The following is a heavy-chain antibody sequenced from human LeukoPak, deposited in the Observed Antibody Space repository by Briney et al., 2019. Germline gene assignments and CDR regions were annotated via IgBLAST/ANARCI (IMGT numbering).Heavy chain of an antibody. D-gene: IGHD3-10*01. J-gene: IGHJ5*02. CDR2: INHSGST. Sequence: SETLSLTCAVSGGSFSGYYWSWIRQPPGKGLEWIGEINHSGSTNYNPSLKSRVTISVDTSKNQFSLKLSSVTASDTAVYYCARRLPPLPSYYSSGRKPQWWFDPWGQGTLVTVSS. CDR3: ARRLPPLPSYYSSGRKPQWWFDP. CDR1: GGSFSGYY. V-gene: IGHV4-34*01.